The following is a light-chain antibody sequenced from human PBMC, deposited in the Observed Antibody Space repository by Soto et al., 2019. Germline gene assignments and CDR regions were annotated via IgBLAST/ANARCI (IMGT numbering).Light chain of an antibody. V-gene: IGKV1-27*01. CDR2: AAS. J-gene: IGKJ1*01. CDR1: PGISNY. CDR3: QKYNSARQT. Sequence: DIQMTQSPSSLSASVGDRVTITCRASPGISNYLAWYPQKPGKVPQLLIYAASTLQSGVPSRFSGSGSGTDFTLTISSLQPEDVPTYYCQKYNSARQTFGQGTMVEI.